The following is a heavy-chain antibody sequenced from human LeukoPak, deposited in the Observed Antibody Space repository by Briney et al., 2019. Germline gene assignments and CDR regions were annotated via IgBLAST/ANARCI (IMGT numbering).Heavy chain of an antibody. J-gene: IGHJ4*02. Sequence: GGSLRLSCAASGFTFSSYAMSWVRQAPGKGLEWVSAISGSGDSTDYGDSVKGRFTISRDNSKNTLYLQMNSLRAEDTAVYYCAKTRPLDSSSRSHGAYWGQGTLVTVSS. CDR3: AKTRPLDSSSRSHGAY. V-gene: IGHV3-23*01. CDR2: ISGSGDST. D-gene: IGHD6-13*01. CDR1: GFTFSSYA.